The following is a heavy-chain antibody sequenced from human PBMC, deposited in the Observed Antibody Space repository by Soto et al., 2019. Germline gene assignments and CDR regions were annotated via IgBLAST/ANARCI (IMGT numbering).Heavy chain of an antibody. CDR3: ARGQDILTGYHYYYYYGMDV. D-gene: IGHD3-9*01. Sequence: ASVKVSCKASGGTFSSYAISWVRQAPGQGLEWMGGIIPIFGTANYAQKFQGRGTITADKSTSTAYMELSSLRSEDTAVYYCARGQDILTGYHYYYYYGMDVWGQGTTVTVSS. CDR1: GGTFSSYA. V-gene: IGHV1-69*06. CDR2: IIPIFGTA. J-gene: IGHJ6*02.